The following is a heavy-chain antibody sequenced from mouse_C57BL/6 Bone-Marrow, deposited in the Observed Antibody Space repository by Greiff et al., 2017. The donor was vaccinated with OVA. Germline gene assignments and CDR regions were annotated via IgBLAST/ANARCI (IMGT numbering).Heavy chain of an antibody. CDR2: IDPSDSYT. CDR3: ARPGRSYWYFDV. J-gene: IGHJ1*03. V-gene: IGHV1-59*01. CDR1: GYTFTSYW. Sequence: QVQLQQPGAELVRPGTSVKLSCKASGYTFTSYWMHWVKQRPGQGLEWIGVIDPSDSYTNYNQKFKGKATLTVDTSSSTAYMQLSTLTSEDSAVYYCARPGRSYWYFDVWGTGTTVTVSS. D-gene: IGHD1-1*01.